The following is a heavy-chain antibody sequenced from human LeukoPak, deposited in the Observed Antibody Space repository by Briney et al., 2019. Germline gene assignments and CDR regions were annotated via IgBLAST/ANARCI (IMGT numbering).Heavy chain of an antibody. D-gene: IGHD3-16*01. CDR2: INWNGGST. V-gene: IGHV3-20*04. CDR3: ARVELGDYVWGSYQFYFDY. CDR1: GFTFSSYE. J-gene: IGHJ4*02. Sequence: GGSLRLSCAASGFTFSSYEMNWVRQAPGKGLEWVSGINWNGGSTGYADSVKGRFTISRDNAKNSLYLQMNSLRAEDTALYYCARVELGDYVWGSYQFYFDYWGQGTLVTVSS.